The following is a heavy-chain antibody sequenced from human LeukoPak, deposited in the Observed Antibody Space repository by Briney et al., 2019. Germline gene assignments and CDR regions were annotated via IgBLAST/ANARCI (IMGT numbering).Heavy chain of an antibody. D-gene: IGHD3-22*01. J-gene: IGHJ6*03. Sequence: PGGSLRLSCAASGFTFSSYAMNWVSQAPGKGLEWVSGISDSGGSTYYADSVKGRFTISRDNSKNTLYLQMNGLIAEDTTVDYCAKKSGYNMDVWGKGTTVTVSS. CDR1: GFTFSSYA. CDR3: AKKSGYNMDV. V-gene: IGHV3-23*01. CDR2: ISDSGGST.